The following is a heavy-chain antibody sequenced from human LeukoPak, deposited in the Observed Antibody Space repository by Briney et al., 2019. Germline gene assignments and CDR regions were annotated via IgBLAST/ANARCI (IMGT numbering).Heavy chain of an antibody. CDR1: GFPFSSYW. V-gene: IGHV3-23*01. J-gene: IGHJ4*02. Sequence: GGSLRLSCVASGFPFSSYWMTWVRQAPGKGLEWISGISGSGASTYYADSVTGRFTISRDNSRNTLYLQMNSLRGDDTAVYYCAKDVGKWESLHFFDYWGQGTLVTVSS. D-gene: IGHD1-26*01. CDR2: ISGSGAST. CDR3: AKDVGKWESLHFFDY.